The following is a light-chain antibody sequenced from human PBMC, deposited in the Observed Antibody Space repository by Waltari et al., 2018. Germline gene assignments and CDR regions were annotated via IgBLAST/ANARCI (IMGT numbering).Light chain of an antibody. V-gene: IGKV1-5*01. CDR3: QQSYSTPRT. J-gene: IGKJ2*01. CDR1: QSISSW. CDR2: DAS. Sequence: DIQMTQSPSTLSASVGDRVTITCRASQSISSWLAWYQQKPGKAPKLLIYDASSLGSGVPSRFSGSGSGTEFTLTISSLQPDDFATYYCQQSYSTPRTFGQGTKREIK.